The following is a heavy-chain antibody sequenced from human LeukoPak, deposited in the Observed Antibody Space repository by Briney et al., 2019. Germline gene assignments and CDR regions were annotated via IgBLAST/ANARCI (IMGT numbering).Heavy chain of an antibody. Sequence: ASVKVSCKASGYSFTGFYIHWVRRAPGQSLEWMGWINPNSGGPKYAQKFQGRVTMTRDTSISTAYMELSRLKSDDTAVYFCARRVGVIGATWPFDYWGQGTLVTVSS. D-gene: IGHD3-3*01. CDR1: GYSFTGFY. J-gene: IGHJ4*02. V-gene: IGHV1-2*02. CDR3: ARRVGVIGATWPFDY. CDR2: INPNSGGP.